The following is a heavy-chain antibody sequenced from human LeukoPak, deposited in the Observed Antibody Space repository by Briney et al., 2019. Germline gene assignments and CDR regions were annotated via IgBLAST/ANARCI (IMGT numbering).Heavy chain of an antibody. D-gene: IGHD5-12*01. CDR1: GFSFSNTG. J-gene: IGHJ4*02. V-gene: IGHV3-30*02. CDR3: AKEYSGNYWSFDF. CDR2: IRYAGNNA. Sequence: GGSLRLSCAAPGFSFSNTGMHWVRQAPGKGLEWVAFIRYAGNNAYYADSVKGRFTISRDNSKDKLFLQMDILRPEDTSVYYCAKEYSGNYWSFDFWGQGTLVTVSS.